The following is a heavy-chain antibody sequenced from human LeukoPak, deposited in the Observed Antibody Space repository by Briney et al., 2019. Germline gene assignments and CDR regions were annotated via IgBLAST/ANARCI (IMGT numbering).Heavy chain of an antibody. V-gene: IGHV4-30-2*01. D-gene: IGHD4-4*01. Sequence: SETLSLTCTVSGGSISSSSYYWGWIRQPPGKGLEWIGYIYHSGSTYYNPSLKSRVTISVDRSKNQFSLKLSSVTAADTAVYYCARGAVTPGSWFDPWGQGTLVTVSS. CDR2: IYHSGST. CDR3: ARGAVTPGSWFDP. CDR1: GGSISSSSYY. J-gene: IGHJ5*02.